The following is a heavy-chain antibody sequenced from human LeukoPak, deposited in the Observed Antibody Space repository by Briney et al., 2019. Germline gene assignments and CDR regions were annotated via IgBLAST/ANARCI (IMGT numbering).Heavy chain of an antibody. J-gene: IGHJ4*02. CDR2: ISGSGGST. CDR1: GFTFNSYA. Sequence: GGSLRLSCAASGFTFNSYAMSWVRQAPGKGLEWVSAISGSGGSTYYADSVKGRFTISRDNSKNTLYLQMNSLRAEDTALYYCAKDGSYLAVAGRIHYWGQGNLVTVSS. CDR3: AKDGSYLAVAGRIHY. D-gene: IGHD6-19*01. V-gene: IGHV3-23*01.